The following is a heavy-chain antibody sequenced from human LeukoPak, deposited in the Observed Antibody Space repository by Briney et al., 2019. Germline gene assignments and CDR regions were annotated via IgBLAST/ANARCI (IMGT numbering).Heavy chain of an antibody. Sequence: GGSLRLSCGASGFTFSGSAMHWVRQASGKGLEWVGRIRSKANSYATAYAASVKGRFTISRDDSKNTAYLQMNSLKTEDTAVYYCTRHNYYDSSGLFDYWGQGTLVTVSS. J-gene: IGHJ4*02. CDR2: IRSKANSYAT. D-gene: IGHD3-22*01. CDR1: GFTFSGSA. V-gene: IGHV3-73*01. CDR3: TRHNYYDSSGLFDY.